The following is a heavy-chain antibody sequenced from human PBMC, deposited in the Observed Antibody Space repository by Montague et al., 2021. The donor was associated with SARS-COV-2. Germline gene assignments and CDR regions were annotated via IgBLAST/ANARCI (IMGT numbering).Heavy chain of an antibody. D-gene: IGHD4-17*01. CDR3: ARENTVTTFGGPYYIDS. J-gene: IGHJ4*02. CDR2: IYDSGIT. CDR1: GSSVRSYY. V-gene: IGHV4-59*02. Sequence: SETLSLTCIVSGSSVRSYYWSWIRQPPGKALEWIGYIYDSGITNYNPSLKSRVTISVDTSKNQFSLKLSSVTAADMAVYYCARENTVTTFGGPYYIDSWGQGTLVTVSA.